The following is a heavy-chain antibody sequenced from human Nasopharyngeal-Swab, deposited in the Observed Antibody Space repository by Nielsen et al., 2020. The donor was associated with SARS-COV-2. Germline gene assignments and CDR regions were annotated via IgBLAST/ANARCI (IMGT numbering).Heavy chain of an antibody. V-gene: IGHV1-18*04. CDR3: ARGSISSYGLDV. CDR1: GYTYTTYG. CDR2: ISASNGDT. Sequence: ASVKVSCKASGYTYTTYGITWVRQAPGLGLEWMGWISASNGDTNYAPKLQDRVTMTTDTSTTTAYMGLRSLKSDDTAVYFCARGSISSYGLDVWGQGTTVTVSS. J-gene: IGHJ6*02. D-gene: IGHD6-13*01.